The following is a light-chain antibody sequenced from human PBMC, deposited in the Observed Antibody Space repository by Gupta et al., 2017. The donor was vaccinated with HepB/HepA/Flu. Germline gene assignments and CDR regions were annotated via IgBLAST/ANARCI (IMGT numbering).Light chain of an antibody. CDR1: SSDVGDYDY. Sequence: QSALPQPPSVSGSPGQSVTISCTGTSSDVGDYDYVSWYQQHPDKATKVVIFSLNKRPSGVPDRFSASKSGNTASLTISGLQTEDEADYYCCSYAGSYTFVCGTGTKGTVL. CDR2: SLN. V-gene: IGLV2-11*01. J-gene: IGLJ1*01. CDR3: CSYAGSYTFV.